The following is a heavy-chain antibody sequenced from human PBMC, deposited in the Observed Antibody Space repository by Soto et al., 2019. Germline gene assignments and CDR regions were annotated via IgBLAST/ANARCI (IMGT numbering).Heavy chain of an antibody. CDR3: ARRGASCGGDCYSHWSFDL. V-gene: IGHV1-69*01. CDR2: ISPIFGTT. D-gene: IGHD2-21*02. Sequence: QVQLVQSGAEVKKPGSSVNVSCKASGGTFNNYAISWVRQAPGQGLEWMGGISPIFGTTNYAQKIKGRVTLAADASTNAAYMGLGSLTSDDTAIYYCARRGASCGGDCYSHWSFDLWGRGTLVSVTS. J-gene: IGHJ2*01. CDR1: GGTFNNYA.